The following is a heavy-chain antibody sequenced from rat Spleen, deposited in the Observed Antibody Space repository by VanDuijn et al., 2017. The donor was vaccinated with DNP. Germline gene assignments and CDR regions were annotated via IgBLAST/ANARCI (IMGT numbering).Heavy chain of an antibody. CDR2: ISPSGGST. CDR3: ATQGYGYNYHYFDY. V-gene: IGHV5-25*01. CDR1: GFTFSNYD. Sequence: EVQLVESGGGLVQPGRSLKLSCATSGFTFSNYDMAWVRQAPTKGLEWVAAISPSGGSTYYRDSVKGRFTVSRDNTKSTLYLQMDSLRSEDTATYYCATQGYGYNYHYFDYWGQGVMVTVSS. D-gene: IGHD1-4*01. J-gene: IGHJ2*01.